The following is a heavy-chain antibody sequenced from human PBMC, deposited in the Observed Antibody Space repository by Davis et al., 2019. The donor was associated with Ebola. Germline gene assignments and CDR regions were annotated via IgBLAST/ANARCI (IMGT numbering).Heavy chain of an antibody. Sequence: GESLKISCAASGFTFSNSWMSWVRQGPGEGLVWVSHINRDGTTTNYADSVKGRFTISRDNTKNSLYLQMNSLRAEDTAVYYCAREEIVVVPAARSYNWFDPWGQGTLVTVSS. J-gene: IGHJ5*02. CDR3: AREEIVVVPAARSYNWFDP. CDR1: GFTFSNSW. V-gene: IGHV3-74*01. D-gene: IGHD2-2*01. CDR2: INRDGTTT.